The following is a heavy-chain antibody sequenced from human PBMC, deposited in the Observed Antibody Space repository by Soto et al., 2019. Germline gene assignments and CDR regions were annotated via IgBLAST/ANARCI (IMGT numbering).Heavy chain of an antibody. CDR3: ARFEY. Sequence: SSETLSLTCTVSGGSISSSSYSWGWVRQPPGKGLEWIGSISYGGSTSNNPSLNSRVTISVDTSKNQLSLRLYSVTAADTAVYYCARFEYWGQGILVTVSS. V-gene: IGHV4-39*01. CDR2: ISYGGST. CDR1: GGSISSSSYS. J-gene: IGHJ4*02.